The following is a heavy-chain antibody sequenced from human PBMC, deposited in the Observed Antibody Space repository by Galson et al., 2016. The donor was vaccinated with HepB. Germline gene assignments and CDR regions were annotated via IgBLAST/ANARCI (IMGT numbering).Heavy chain of an antibody. Sequence: SLRLSCAASGFTFSTYAMSWVRQAPGEGLEWVPATSGSGSSTYYADSVKGRFTTSRDNSKNTLYLQMNSLRAEDTAVYYCAKGGYGSGTYYNAIQHWGQGTVVTVSS. CDR3: AKGGYGSGTYYNAIQH. J-gene: IGHJ1*01. D-gene: IGHD3-10*01. V-gene: IGHV3-23*01. CDR1: GFTFSTYA. CDR2: TSGSGSST.